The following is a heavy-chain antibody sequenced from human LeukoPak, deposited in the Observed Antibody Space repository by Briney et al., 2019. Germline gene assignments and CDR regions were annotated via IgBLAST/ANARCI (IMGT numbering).Heavy chain of an antibody. V-gene: IGHV3-48*04. D-gene: IGHD4-17*01. J-gene: IGHJ4*02. CDR2: ISSSGSTI. Sequence: PGGSLRLSCAASGFTFSRYGMHWIRQAPGKGLEWVSYISSSGSTIYYADSVKGRFTISRDNAKNSLYLQMNSLRAEDTAVYYCARGYYGDPSQVYYFDYWGQGTLVTVSS. CDR1: GFTFSRYG. CDR3: ARGYYGDPSQVYYFDY.